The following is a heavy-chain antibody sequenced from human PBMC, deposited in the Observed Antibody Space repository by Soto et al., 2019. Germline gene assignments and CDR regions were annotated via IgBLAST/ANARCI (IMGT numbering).Heavy chain of an antibody. V-gene: IGHV3-72*01. J-gene: IGHJ6*03. Sequence: GGSLRLSCAASGFTFSDHYMDWVRQAPGKGLEWVGRTRNKANSYTTEYAASVKGRFTISRDDSKNSLYLQMNSLKTEDTAVYYCARGRLVDYYYMDVWGKGTTVTVSS. CDR3: ARGRLVDYYYMDV. D-gene: IGHD2-15*01. CDR2: TRNKANSYTT. CDR1: GFTFSDHY.